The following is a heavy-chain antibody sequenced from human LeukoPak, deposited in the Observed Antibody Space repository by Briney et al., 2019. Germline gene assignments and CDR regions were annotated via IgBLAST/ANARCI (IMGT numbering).Heavy chain of an antibody. CDR1: GFTLSSYS. V-gene: IGHV3-21*01. J-gene: IGHJ4*02. D-gene: IGHD6-13*01. Sequence: GGSLRLSCVASGFTLSSYSMNWVRQAPGEGLEWVSSISRSSGYIFYADSIKGRFTVSRDNSKNALYLQMNSLRADDTAVYYCARFPEGSNTWSIDFWGQGTLVTVSS. CDR3: ARFPEGSNTWSIDF. CDR2: ISRSSGYI.